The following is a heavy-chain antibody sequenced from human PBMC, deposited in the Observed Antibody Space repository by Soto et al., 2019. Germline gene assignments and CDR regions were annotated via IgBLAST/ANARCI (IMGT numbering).Heavy chain of an antibody. CDR3: ARRGGGAPFDS. V-gene: IGHV4-39*01. CDR1: GGSISRTTYY. D-gene: IGHD3-16*01. CDR2: IYYSGTS. Sequence: QLQLQESGPGLLKPSETLSLTCTVSGGSISRTTYYWGWIRQPPGMGLEWIASIYYSGTSHYNSPLKVRATISVDPSKNQFPLKLGSVTAADTAVFYWARRGGGAPFDSWGQGTLVIVSS. J-gene: IGHJ4*02.